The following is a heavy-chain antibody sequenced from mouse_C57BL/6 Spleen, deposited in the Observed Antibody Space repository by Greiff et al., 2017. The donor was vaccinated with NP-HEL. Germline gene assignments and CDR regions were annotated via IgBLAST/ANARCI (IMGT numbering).Heavy chain of an antibody. Sequence: VQLQQSGPELVKPGASVKMSCKASGYTFTDYNMHWVKQSHGKSLEWIGYINPNNGGTSYNQKFKGKATLTVNKSSSTAYMELRSLTSEDSAVYYCASQIYYYGFYYFDYWGQGTTLTVSS. D-gene: IGHD1-1*01. J-gene: IGHJ2*01. V-gene: IGHV1-22*01. CDR1: GYTFTDYN. CDR3: ASQIYYYGFYYFDY. CDR2: INPNNGGT.